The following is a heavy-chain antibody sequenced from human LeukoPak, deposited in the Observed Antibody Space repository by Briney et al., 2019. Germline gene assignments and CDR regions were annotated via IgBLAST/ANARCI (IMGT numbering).Heavy chain of an antibody. D-gene: IGHD1-14*01. Sequence: GGSLRLSCAASGFTFSNAWMNWVRQAPGKGLEWVGRIKTKAEGESTDYRAPVKGRFTISRDDSKNTVYLQMNSLKTEDTAVYFCFFGPERASVYWGPGTLVTVSS. J-gene: IGHJ4*02. CDR3: FFGPERASVY. CDR2: IKTKAEGEST. V-gene: IGHV3-15*07. CDR1: GFTFSNAW.